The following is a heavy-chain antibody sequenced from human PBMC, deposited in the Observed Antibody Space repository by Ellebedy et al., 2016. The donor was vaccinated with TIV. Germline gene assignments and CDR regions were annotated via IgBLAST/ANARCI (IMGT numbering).Heavy chain of an antibody. J-gene: IGHJ4*02. CDR3: ARVNKGAAGTMSDY. Sequence: SETLSLTCAVSGGSISSGGYSLSWIRQPPGKGLEWIGYIYHSGSTNYNPSLKSRVTISVDTSKNQFSLKLSSVTAADTAVYYCARVNKGAAGTMSDYWGQGTLVTVSS. CDR2: IYHSGST. CDR1: GGSISSGGYS. V-gene: IGHV4-30-2*01. D-gene: IGHD6-13*01.